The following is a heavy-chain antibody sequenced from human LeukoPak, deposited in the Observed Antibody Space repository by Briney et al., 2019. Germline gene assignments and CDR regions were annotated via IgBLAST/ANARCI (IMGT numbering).Heavy chain of an antibody. CDR1: GFTFSSYA. D-gene: IGHD1-26*01. CDR2: IRGNGADT. Sequence: GGSLRLSCAASGFTFSSYAMSWVRQAPGKGLXXXXAIRGNGADTYYADSVKGRFTISRDNSKNTLYLQMNSLRAEDTAVYYCAKVPNSGSYYYFDYWGQGALVTVSS. CDR3: AKVPNSGSYYYFDY. J-gene: IGHJ4*02. V-gene: IGHV3-23*01.